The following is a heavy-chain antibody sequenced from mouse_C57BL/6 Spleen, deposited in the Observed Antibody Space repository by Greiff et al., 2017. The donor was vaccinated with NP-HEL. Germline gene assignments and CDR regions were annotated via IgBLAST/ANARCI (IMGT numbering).Heavy chain of an antibody. CDR3: ARDPGYYAMDY. CDR1: GFTFSDFY. Sequence: EVKVVESGGGLVQSGRSLRLSCATSGFTFSDFYMEWVRQAPGKGLEWIAASRNKANDYTTEYSASVKGRFIVSRDTSQSILYLQMNALRAEDTAIYYCARDPGYYAMDYWGQGTSVTVSS. J-gene: IGHJ4*01. CDR2: SRNKANDYTT. V-gene: IGHV7-1*01.